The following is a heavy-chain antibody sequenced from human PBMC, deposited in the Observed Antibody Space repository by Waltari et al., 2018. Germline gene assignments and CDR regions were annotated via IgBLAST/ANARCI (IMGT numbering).Heavy chain of an antibody. J-gene: IGHJ4*02. D-gene: IGHD3-10*01. CDR1: GGSISSSNW. V-gene: IGHV4-4*02. CDR3: ARKRARTYYYGSGSPPIFDY. CDR2: IYHSGST. Sequence: TLSLTCAVSGGSISSSNWWSWVRQPPGKGLEWIGEIYHSGSTNYNPSLKSRVTISVDKSKNQFSLKLSSVTAADTAVYYCARKRARTYYYGSGSPPIFDYWGQGTLVTVSS.